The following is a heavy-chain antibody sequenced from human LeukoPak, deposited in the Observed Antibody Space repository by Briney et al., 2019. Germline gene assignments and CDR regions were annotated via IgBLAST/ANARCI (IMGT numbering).Heavy chain of an antibody. D-gene: IGHD3-22*01. CDR1: GFIFSTHN. V-gene: IGHV3-48*01. CDR2: ISISSTAI. Sequence: GGSLRLSCAASGFIFSTHNMNWVRQAPGKGLEWVSYISISSTAIYYADSVKGRFTISRDNAKNSLYLQMNSLRVEDTAVYYCARAPDGSGYYGEYFQHWGQGTLVTVSS. J-gene: IGHJ1*01. CDR3: ARAPDGSGYYGEYFQH.